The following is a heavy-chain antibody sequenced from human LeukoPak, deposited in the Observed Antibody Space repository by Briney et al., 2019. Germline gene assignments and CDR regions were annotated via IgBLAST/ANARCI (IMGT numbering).Heavy chain of an antibody. CDR2: ISSYNGKT. CDR1: GYMFTELS. CDR3: ARNYDSSKDGNDY. Sequence: GASVKVSCKVSGYMFTELSMHWVRQAPGQGLEWVGWISSYNGKTNYGKNVQGRVTMTTDTSTSTAYMELRSLRSDDTAIYYCARNYDSSKDGNDYWGQGTLVTVSS. V-gene: IGHV1-18*01. D-gene: IGHD3-22*01. J-gene: IGHJ4*02.